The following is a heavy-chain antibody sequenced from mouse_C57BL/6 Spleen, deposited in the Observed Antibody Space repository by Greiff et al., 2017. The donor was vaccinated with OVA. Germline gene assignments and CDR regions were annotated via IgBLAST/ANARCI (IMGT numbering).Heavy chain of an antibody. CDR1: GYTFTSYW. CDR3: AREGYGSCGGFAY. J-gene: IGHJ3*01. D-gene: IGHD1-1*01. V-gene: IGHV1-72*01. CDR2: IDPNSGGT. Sequence: QVQLQQPGAELVKPGASVKLSCKASGYTFTSYWMHWVKQKPGRGLEWIGSIDPNSGGTTYNEKFKGKATLTVDKPSSTAYMELSSLTSEDSAVYYCAREGYGSCGGFAYWGQGTLVTVSA.